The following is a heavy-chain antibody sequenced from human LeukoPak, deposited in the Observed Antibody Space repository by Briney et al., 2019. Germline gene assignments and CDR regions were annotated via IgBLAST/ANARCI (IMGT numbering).Heavy chain of an antibody. CDR3: ARVGCNSTICPSPGQ. J-gene: IGHJ4*02. V-gene: IGHV1-18*01. D-gene: IGHD2-2*01. CDR1: GYTFTSYG. Sequence: GASVKFACTASGYTFTSYGISWVRQAPGQGLEWMGWISAYNGNTNYAQKLQGRVTMTTDTSTSTAYMELRSLRSDDTAVYYCARVGCNSTICPSPGQWGQGTLVTVSS. CDR2: ISAYNGNT.